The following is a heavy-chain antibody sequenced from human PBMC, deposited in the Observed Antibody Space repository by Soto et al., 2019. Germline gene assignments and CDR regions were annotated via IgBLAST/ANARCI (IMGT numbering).Heavy chain of an antibody. CDR3: ARGRIVATIKYFDY. CDR1: GYTFTSYA. D-gene: IGHD5-12*01. J-gene: IGHJ4*02. CDR2: INAGNGNT. Sequence: ASVKVSCKASGYTFTSYAMHWVRQAPGQRLEWMGWINAGNGNTKYSQKFQGRVTITRDTSTSTAYMELSSLRSDDTAVYYCARGRIVATIKYFDYWGQGTLVTVSS. V-gene: IGHV1-3*01.